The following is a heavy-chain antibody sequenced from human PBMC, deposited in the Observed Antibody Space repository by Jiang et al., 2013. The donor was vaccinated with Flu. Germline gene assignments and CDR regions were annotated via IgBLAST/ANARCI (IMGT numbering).Heavy chain of an antibody. J-gene: IGHJ4*02. V-gene: IGHV3-23*01. Sequence: VQLLESGGGLVQPGGSLRLSCAASGFTFSSYAMSWVRQAPGKGLEWVSAISGSGGSTYYADSVKGRFTISRDNSKNTLYLQMNSLRAEDTAVYYCAKTYYYDSSGYYPSNFDYWAEEPVVTVSS. CDR1: GFTFSSYA. D-gene: IGHD3-22*01. CDR3: AKTYYYDSSGYYPSNFDY. CDR2: ISGSGGST.